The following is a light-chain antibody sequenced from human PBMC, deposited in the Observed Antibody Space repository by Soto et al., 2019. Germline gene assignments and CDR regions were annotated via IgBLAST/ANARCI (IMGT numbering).Light chain of an antibody. CDR3: MQALQTPWT. V-gene: IGKV2-28*01. CDR1: QSLPHSDGYNY. Sequence: DIVMTQSPLSLPVTPGEPASISCRSSQSLPHSDGYNYLDWYLQKPGQSPQLLICMGSNRASGVPDRFSGSGSGTDFTLTISSVEAEDFGVYYCMQALQTPWTFGQGTQVEIK. J-gene: IGKJ1*01. CDR2: MGS.